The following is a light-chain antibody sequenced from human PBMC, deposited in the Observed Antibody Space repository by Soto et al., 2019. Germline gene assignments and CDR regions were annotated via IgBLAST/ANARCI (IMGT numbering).Light chain of an antibody. CDR3: QQYNHYYS. CDR2: DAS. J-gene: IGKJ2*03. CDR1: QSIDRW. V-gene: IGKV1-5*01. Sequence: DIQLTQSPSTLSASVGDRVTITCRASQSIDRWLAWYQQKLGKAPELLIHDASSLESGVPSRFSGSGSGTEFTLTINSQQPDDFSTYYCQQYNHYYSFGQGTKREIK.